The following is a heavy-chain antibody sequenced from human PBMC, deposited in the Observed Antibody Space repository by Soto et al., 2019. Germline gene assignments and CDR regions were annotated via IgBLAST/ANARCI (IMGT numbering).Heavy chain of an antibody. CDR1: SGSISITNVF. CDR2: VDYSGTA. CDR3: ARITGRHLDY. D-gene: IGHD1-20*01. Sequence: LSLTCTVSSGSISITNVFWGWVRQPPGKGLEWIGNVDYSGTAYFSPSLATRVTFHVDTSKNQFSLTLYSVTAADTAVYYCARITGRHLDYWGQGILVTVSS. V-gene: IGHV4-39*01. J-gene: IGHJ4*02.